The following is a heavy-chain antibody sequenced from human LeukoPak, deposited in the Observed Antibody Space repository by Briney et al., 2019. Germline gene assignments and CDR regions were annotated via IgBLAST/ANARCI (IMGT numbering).Heavy chain of an antibody. CDR2: ISYDGSNK. D-gene: IGHD6-19*01. J-gene: IGHJ4*02. Sequence: GGSLRLSCAASGFTFSSYAIHWVRQAPGKGLEWVAVISYDGSNKYYADSVKGRFTISRDNSKNTLYLQMNSLRAEDTAVYHCARENSGWEHFDYWGQGTLVTVSS. CDR1: GFTFSSYA. CDR3: ARENSGWEHFDY. V-gene: IGHV3-30*04.